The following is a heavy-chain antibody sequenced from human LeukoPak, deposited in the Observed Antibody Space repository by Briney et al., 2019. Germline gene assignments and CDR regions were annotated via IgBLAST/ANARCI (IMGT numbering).Heavy chain of an antibody. CDR1: GGSFSGYY. V-gene: IGHV4-34*01. Sequence: SETLSLTCAVYGGSFSGYYWSWIRQPPGKGLEWIGEIYHSGSTNYNPSLKSRVTISVDTSKNQFSLKLSSVTAADTAVYYCARGPIVVVPAAMINYYYYMDVWGKGTTVTVSS. CDR3: ARGPIVVVPAAMINYYYYMDV. D-gene: IGHD2-2*01. J-gene: IGHJ6*03. CDR2: IYHSGST.